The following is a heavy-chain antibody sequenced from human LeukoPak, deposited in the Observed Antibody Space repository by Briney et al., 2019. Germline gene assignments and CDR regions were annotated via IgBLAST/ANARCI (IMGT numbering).Heavy chain of an antibody. CDR3: ARGNDYVWGTHSRSRRSWFDP. D-gene: IGHD3-16*01. CDR2: INPNSGGT. CDR1: GYTFTGYY. J-gene: IGHJ5*02. V-gene: IGHV1-2*02. Sequence: ASVKVSCKASGYTFTGYYMHWVRQAPGQGLERMGWINPNSGGTNYAQKFQGRVTMTRDTSISTAYMELSRLRSDDTAVYYCARGNDYVWGTHSRSRRSWFDPWGQGTLVTVSS.